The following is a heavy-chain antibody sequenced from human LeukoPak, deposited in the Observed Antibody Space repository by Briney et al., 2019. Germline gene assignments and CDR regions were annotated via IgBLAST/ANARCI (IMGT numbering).Heavy chain of an antibody. J-gene: IGHJ4*02. Sequence: SETLSLTCTVSGESISGFYWSWIRQPSGKGLEWSGYIYYSGSTNYNPSLKSRVTISVDTSKNQFSLKLSSVTAADTAVYYCARGVVIAPQNFDYWGQGTLVTVSS. V-gene: IGHV4-59*01. CDR1: GESISGFY. D-gene: IGHD2-21*01. CDR3: ARGVVIAPQNFDY. CDR2: IYYSGST.